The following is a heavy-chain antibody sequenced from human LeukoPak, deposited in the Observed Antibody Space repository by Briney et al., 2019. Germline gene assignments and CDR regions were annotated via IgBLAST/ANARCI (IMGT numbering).Heavy chain of an antibody. J-gene: IGHJ3*02. CDR2: IYYSGST. D-gene: IGHD5-18*01. CDR3: ARGRVQLWLDAFDI. CDR1: GGSISSYY. V-gene: IGHV4-59*01. Sequence: SETLSLTCTVSGGSISSYYWSWIRQPPGKGLEWIGHIYYSGSTNYNPSLKSRVTISVDTSKNQFSLKLSSVTAADTAVYYCARGRVQLWLDAFDIWGQGTMVTVSS.